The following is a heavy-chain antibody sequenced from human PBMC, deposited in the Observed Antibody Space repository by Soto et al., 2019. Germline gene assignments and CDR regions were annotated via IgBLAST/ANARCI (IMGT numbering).Heavy chain of an antibody. CDR1: GGSFSNYY. CDR2: INHSGTT. J-gene: IGHJ6*02. Sequence: QVQLQQWGAGLLKPSETLSLTCAVYGGSFSNYYWSWIRQPPGKGLEWIGEINHSGTTNYNPCLKSRVTTSVDTSKNQFSLKLTSVTAADTAVYYCARVTRGDYLLTFSLRGMDVWGQGTPVTVSS. V-gene: IGHV4-34*01. D-gene: IGHD4-17*01. CDR3: ARVTRGDYLLTFSLRGMDV.